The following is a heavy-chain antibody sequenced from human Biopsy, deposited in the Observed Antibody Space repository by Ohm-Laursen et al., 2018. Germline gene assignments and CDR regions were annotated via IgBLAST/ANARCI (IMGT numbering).Heavy chain of an antibody. V-gene: IGHV1-69*04. Sequence: GSTVKVSCKASGGTSSNFAINWVRQAPGQGLECMGRIIPLIGLTNYAQKFQGRVTITADKFTNPVYMELSSLRSDDTAVYSCARDCNGDNCGVDFWGQGTLVTVS. CDR2: IIPLIGLT. D-gene: IGHD2-15*01. CDR3: ARDCNGDNCGVDF. J-gene: IGHJ4*02. CDR1: GGTSSNFA.